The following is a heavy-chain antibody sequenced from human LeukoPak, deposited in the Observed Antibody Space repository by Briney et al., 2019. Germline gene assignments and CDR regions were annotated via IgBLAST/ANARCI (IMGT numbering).Heavy chain of an antibody. J-gene: IGHJ4*02. CDR2: IYYSGST. CDR1: GGSMNPYH. D-gene: IGHD3-16*01. V-gene: IGHV4-59*01. Sequence: ASETLSLTCTVSGGSMNPYHWSWIRQPPGKGLEWIGYIYYSGSTDYNPSLKSRVTISVDTPKNQFSLKLSPVTAADTAVYYCARTWGFFDYWGQGTLVTVSS. CDR3: ARTWGFFDY.